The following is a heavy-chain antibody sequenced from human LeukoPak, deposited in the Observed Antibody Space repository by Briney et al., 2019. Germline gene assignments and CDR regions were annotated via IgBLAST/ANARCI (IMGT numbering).Heavy chain of an antibody. V-gene: IGHV3-49*04. D-gene: IGHD2-15*01. J-gene: IGHJ4*02. CDR3: TREDLYCSGGSCHDNFDY. Sequence: GGSLRVSCTASGFTFGDYAMSWVRQAPGKGLEWVGFIRSKAYGGTTEYAASVKGRFTFSRDDSKSIAYLQMNSLKTEDTAVYYCTREDLYCSGGSCHDNFDYWGQGTLVTVSS. CDR1: GFTFGDYA. CDR2: IRSKAYGGTT.